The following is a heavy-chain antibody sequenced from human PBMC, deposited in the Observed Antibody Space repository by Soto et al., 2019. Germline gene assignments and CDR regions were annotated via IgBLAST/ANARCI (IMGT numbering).Heavy chain of an antibody. CDR1: GFTFNNYG. Sequence: GGSLRLSCVTSGFTFNNYGMSWVRQAPGKGLEWVSGFSGGGEASYYADSVKGRFIISRSNSKNTLYLQMSSLRADDTAVYYCVSLRHYDFWIGYYSDYYSGMDVWGQGTTVTVSS. V-gene: IGHV3-23*01. CDR3: VSLRHYDFWIGYYSDYYSGMDV. J-gene: IGHJ6*02. D-gene: IGHD3-3*01. CDR2: FSGGGEAS.